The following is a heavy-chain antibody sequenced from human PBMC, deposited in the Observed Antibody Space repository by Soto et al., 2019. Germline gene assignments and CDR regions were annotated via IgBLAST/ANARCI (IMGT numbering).Heavy chain of an antibody. J-gene: IGHJ4*02. CDR1: GYIFTNYY. V-gene: IGHV1-46*01. CDR3: ARRADYRWVYYFDY. CDR2: IIPSSDRA. Sequence: ASVKVSCKVSGYIFTNYYIHWVRQAPGQGLEWMGIIIPSSDRANYAQKFQGRVTITADESTSTAYMELSSLRSEDTAVYYCARRADYRWVYYFDYWGQGTLVTAPQ. D-gene: IGHD4-17*01.